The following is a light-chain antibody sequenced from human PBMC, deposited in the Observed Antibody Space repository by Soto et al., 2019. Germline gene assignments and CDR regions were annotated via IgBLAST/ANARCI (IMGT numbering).Light chain of an antibody. CDR3: HQYAWSPLT. J-gene: IGKJ5*01. CDR1: QSVPKSY. Sequence: IVLTQSPGTLSLSPGERATLSCRASQSVPKSYLGWYQQRPGQALRLLIYDVSNRATGIPDRFSGSESGTDYTLTISRLEPEDFAVDYCHQYAWSPLTFGQGTRLEIK. CDR2: DVS. V-gene: IGKV3-20*01.